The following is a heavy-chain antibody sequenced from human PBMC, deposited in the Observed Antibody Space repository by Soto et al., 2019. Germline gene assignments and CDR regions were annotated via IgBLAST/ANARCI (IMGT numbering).Heavy chain of an antibody. J-gene: IGHJ6*02. Sequence: PLEILSLTCTVTGVSISSYCWSWIRQPPGKGLEWIGYTYYSGSTNYNPYLKSRVTISVDTSKNQFSLKLSSVIAADTAVYYCARDTYYYGMDVWGQGTTVTVSS. CDR2: TYYSGST. CDR3: ARDTYYYGMDV. CDR1: GVSISSYC. V-gene: IGHV4-59*01.